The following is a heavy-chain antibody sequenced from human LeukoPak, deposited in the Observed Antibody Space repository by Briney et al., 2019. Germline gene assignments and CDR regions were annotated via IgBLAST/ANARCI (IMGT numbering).Heavy chain of an antibody. Sequence: PSETLSLTCAVSGGSISSGGYSWSWIRQPPGKGLKWIGYIYHSGSTYYNPSLESRVTISVDRSKNQFSLKLSSVTAADTAVYYCARAGSSRTDYFDYWGQGTLVTVSS. CDR1: GGSISSGGYS. J-gene: IGHJ4*02. CDR2: IYHSGST. D-gene: IGHD6-13*01. CDR3: ARAGSSRTDYFDY. V-gene: IGHV4-30-2*01.